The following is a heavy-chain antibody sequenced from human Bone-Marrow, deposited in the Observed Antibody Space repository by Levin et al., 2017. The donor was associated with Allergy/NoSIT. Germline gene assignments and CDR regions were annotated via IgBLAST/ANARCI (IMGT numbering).Heavy chain of an antibody. J-gene: IGHJ5*02. Sequence: PGGSLRLSCAASGFTFSSYAMSWVRQAPGKGLEWVSAISGSGGSTYYADSVKGRFTISRDNSKNTLYLQMNSLRAEDTAVYYCARDPDNGYGDYAIPFNWFDPWGQGTLVTVSS. CDR1: GFTFSSYA. CDR2: ISGSGGST. V-gene: IGHV3-23*01. CDR3: ARDPDNGYGDYAIPFNWFDP. D-gene: IGHD4-17*01.